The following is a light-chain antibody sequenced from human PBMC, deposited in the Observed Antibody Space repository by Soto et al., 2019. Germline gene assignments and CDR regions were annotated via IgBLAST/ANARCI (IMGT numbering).Light chain of an antibody. CDR1: SSDVGGYSY. J-gene: IGLJ1*01. Sequence: QSALAQPASVSGSPGQSITISCTGTSSDVGGYSYVSWYQQHPGKAPKLMIYEVSNRPSGVSNRFSGSKSGNTVSLTISGLQAEDEADYYCSSYTSSSTQVFGTGTKVTV. CDR3: SSYTSSSTQV. V-gene: IGLV2-14*01. CDR2: EVS.